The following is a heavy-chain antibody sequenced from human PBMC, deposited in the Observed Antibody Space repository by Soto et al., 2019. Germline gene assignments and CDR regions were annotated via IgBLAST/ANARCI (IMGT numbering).Heavy chain of an antibody. CDR2: IYHSGST. CDR1: GGSISSGGYS. CDR3: ARGGEFYYDSSGYYYFPFYSDY. V-gene: IGHV4-30-2*01. Sequence: PSETLSLTCAVSGGSISSGGYSWSWIRQPPGKGLEWIGYIYHSGSTYYNPSLKSRVTISVDRSKNQFSLKLSSVTAADTAVYYCARGGEFYYDSSGYYYFPFYSDYWGQGTLVTGSS. D-gene: IGHD3-22*01. J-gene: IGHJ4*02.